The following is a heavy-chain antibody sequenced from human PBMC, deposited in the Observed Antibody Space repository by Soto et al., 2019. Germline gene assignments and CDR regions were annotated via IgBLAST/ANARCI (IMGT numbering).Heavy chain of an antibody. Sequence: GGSLRLSCAASGFTFSDSAMNWVRQAPGKGLEWVSYISIGSGSIFYADSVKGRFTISRDNSKNTLYLQMNSLRAEDTAVYYCARVNSNQWLVLVDYWGQGTLVTVSS. V-gene: IGHV3-48*01. CDR2: ISIGSGSI. J-gene: IGHJ4*02. CDR1: GFTFSDSA. D-gene: IGHD6-19*01. CDR3: ARVNSNQWLVLVDY.